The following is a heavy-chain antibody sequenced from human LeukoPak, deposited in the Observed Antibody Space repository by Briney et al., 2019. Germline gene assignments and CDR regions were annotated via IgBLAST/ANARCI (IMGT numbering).Heavy chain of an antibody. CDR1: GFTFSSYA. CDR3: AKDHCSSTSCYDDYYYGMDV. D-gene: IGHD2-2*01. Sequence: GGSLRLSCAASGFTFSSYAMSWVRQAPGKGLEWVSAISGSGGSTYYADSVKGRFTISRDNSKNTLYLQMNSLRAEDTAVYCCAKDHCSSTSCYDDYYYGMDVWGQGTTVTVSS. CDR2: ISGSGGST. J-gene: IGHJ6*02. V-gene: IGHV3-23*01.